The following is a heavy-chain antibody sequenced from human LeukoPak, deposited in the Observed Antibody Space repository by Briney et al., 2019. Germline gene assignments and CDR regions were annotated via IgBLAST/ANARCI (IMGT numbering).Heavy chain of an antibody. V-gene: IGHV1-2*06. CDR2: IDPNSGGT. CDR3: VRSGYYRADY. Sequence: ASVKVSCKASENTLTGSHMHWVRQAPGQGLEWMGRIDPNSGGTNFAQKFQDRVTMTRDTSISTAYMELSRLRSDDTAVYYCVRSGYYRADYWGQGTLVTVSS. D-gene: IGHD3-3*01. J-gene: IGHJ4*02. CDR1: ENTLTGSH.